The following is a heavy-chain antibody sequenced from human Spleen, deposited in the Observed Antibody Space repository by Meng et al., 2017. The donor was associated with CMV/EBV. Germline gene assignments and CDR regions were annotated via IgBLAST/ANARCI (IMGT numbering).Heavy chain of an antibody. CDR1: SFSCYH. Sequence: SFSCYHWNWIRQSPGKGLEWIGQINHSGSTNSNPSLKSRVTISVDTSKNQFSLKMTSVTAADTAVYYCARGLAFSNVFSTSARPDFDYWGQGTLVTVSS. V-gene: IGHV4-34*01. D-gene: IGHD6-6*01. J-gene: IGHJ4*02. CDR3: ARGLAFSNVFSTSARPDFDY. CDR2: INHSGST.